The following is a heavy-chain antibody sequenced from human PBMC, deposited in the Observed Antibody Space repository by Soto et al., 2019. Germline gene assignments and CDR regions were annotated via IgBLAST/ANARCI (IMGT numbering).Heavy chain of an antibody. J-gene: IGHJ4*02. CDR3: AKIGYCSGGSCFQYYFDY. Sequence: EVQLLESGGGLVQPGGSLRLSCAASGFTFSSYAMSWVRQAPGKGLERVSAISGSGGSTYYADSVKGRFTISRDNSKNTLYVQMTSLRAEETAVYYCAKIGYCSGGSCFQYYFDYWGQGTLVTVSS. CDR2: ISGSGGST. CDR1: GFTFSSYA. D-gene: IGHD2-15*01. V-gene: IGHV3-23*01.